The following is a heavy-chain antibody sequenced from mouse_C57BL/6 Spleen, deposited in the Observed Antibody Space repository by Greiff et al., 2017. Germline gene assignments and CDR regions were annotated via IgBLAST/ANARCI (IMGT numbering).Heavy chain of an antibody. J-gene: IGHJ1*03. CDR2: IDPNSGGT. D-gene: IGHD2-4*01. CDR1: GYTFTSYW. Sequence: VQLQQPGAELVKPGASVKLSCKASGYTFTSYWMHWVKQRPGRGLEWIGRIDPNSGGTKYNEKFKSKATLTVDKPSSTAYMQLSSLTSEDSEVYYCARSDYDYPYWYFDVWGTGTTVTVSS. V-gene: IGHV1-72*01. CDR3: ARSDYDYPYWYFDV.